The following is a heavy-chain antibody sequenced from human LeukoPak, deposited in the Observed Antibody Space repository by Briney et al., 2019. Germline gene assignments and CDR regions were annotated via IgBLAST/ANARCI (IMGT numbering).Heavy chain of an antibody. J-gene: IGHJ5*02. V-gene: IGHV1-69*13. CDR1: GGTFSSYA. CDR2: IIPIFGTA. Sequence: ASVKVSCKASGGTFSSYAISWVRQAPGQGLEWMGGIIPIFGTANYAQKFQGRVTITADESTSTAYMELSSLRSEDTAVYYCARGYCSSTSCYAGWSDPWGQGTLVTVSS. D-gene: IGHD2-2*01. CDR3: ARGYCSSTSCYAGWSDP.